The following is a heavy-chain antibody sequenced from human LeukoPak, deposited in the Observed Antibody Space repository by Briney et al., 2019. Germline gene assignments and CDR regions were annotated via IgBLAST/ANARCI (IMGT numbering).Heavy chain of an antibody. CDR2: ISSSSSYI. D-gene: IGHD5-18*01. J-gene: IGHJ4*02. CDR3: ASGGKYSYDRDYFDY. Sequence: PGGSLRLSCAASGFTFSSYAMSWVRQAPGKGLEWVSSISSSSSYIYYADSVKGRFTISRDNAKNSLYLQMNSLRAEDTAVYYCASGGKYSYDRDYFDYWGQGTLVTVSS. CDR1: GFTFSSYA. V-gene: IGHV3-21*01.